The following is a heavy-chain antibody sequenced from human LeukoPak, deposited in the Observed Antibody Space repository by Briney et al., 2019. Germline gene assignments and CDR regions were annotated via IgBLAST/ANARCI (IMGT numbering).Heavy chain of an antibody. J-gene: IGHJ4*02. Sequence: GESLKISCKGSGYSFTSYWIAWVRQMPGKALEWMGIIYPDDSDTRYSPYFQGQVTISADKSISTAYLQWSSLKASDTAMYYCARLPYCSGGSCPPVYFDSWGQGTLVTVSS. D-gene: IGHD2-15*01. V-gene: IGHV5-51*01. CDR1: GYSFTSYW. CDR3: ARLPYCSGGSCPPVYFDS. CDR2: IYPDDSDT.